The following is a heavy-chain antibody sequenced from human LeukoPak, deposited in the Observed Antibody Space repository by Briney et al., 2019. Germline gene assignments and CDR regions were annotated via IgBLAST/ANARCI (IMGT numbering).Heavy chain of an antibody. D-gene: IGHD2-2*01. Sequence: ASVKVSRKASGYTFTSYYMHWVRQAPGQGLEWMGIINPSGGSTSYAQKFQGRVTMTRDTSTSTVYMELSSLRSEDTAVYYCARDRPLYCSSTSCYGDGFDPWGQGTLVTVSS. J-gene: IGHJ5*02. CDR3: ARDRPLYCSSTSCYGDGFDP. CDR1: GYTFTSYY. CDR2: INPSGGST. V-gene: IGHV1-46*01.